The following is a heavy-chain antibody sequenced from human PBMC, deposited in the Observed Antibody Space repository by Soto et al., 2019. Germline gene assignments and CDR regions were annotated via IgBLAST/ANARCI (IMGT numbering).Heavy chain of an antibody. CDR3: ARGLCSSTSCHIPGGWFDP. CDR2: IYYSGST. J-gene: IGHJ5*02. V-gene: IGHV4-59*01. Sequence: SETLSLTCTVSGGSISSYYWSWIRQPPGKGLEWIGYIYYSGSTNYNPSLKSRVTISVDTSKNQFSLKLSSGTAADTAVYYCARGLCSSTSCHIPGGWFDPWGQGTLVTVSS. D-gene: IGHD2-2*01. CDR1: GGSISSYY.